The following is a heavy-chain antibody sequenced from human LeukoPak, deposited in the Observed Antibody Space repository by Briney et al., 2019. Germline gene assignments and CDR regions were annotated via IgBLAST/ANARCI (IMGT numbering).Heavy chain of an antibody. CDR2: IGSSGDSI. J-gene: IGHJ4*02. V-gene: IGHV3-48*02. CDR3: ARVGDGYSVNYFDY. D-gene: IGHD5-24*01. Sequence: GGSLRLSCAASGFSFSTYAMNWVRQAPGKGLEWVAYIGSSGDSIYYADSVKGRFTISRDNAKNSVFLQMNSLREEDTAVFYCARVGDGYSVNYFDYWGQGILVTVSS. CDR1: GFSFSTYA.